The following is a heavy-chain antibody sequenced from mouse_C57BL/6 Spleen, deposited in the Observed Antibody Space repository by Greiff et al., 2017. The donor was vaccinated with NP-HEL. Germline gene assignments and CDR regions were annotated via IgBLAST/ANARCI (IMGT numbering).Heavy chain of an antibody. Sequence: VNVVESGPGLVAPSQSLSITCTVSGFSLTSYGVDWVRQPPGKGLEWLGVIWGGGSTNYNSALMSRLSTSKDNSTSQVFLKMNSLQTDDTAMYYCAKRSNYGGYYAMDYWGQGTSVTVSS. V-gene: IGHV2-9*01. CDR1: GFSLTSYG. CDR3: AKRSNYGGYYAMDY. CDR2: IWGGGST. D-gene: IGHD2-5*01. J-gene: IGHJ4*01.